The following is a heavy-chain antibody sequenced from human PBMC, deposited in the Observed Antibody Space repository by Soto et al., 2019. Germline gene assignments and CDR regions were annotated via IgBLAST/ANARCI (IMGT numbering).Heavy chain of an antibody. CDR2: IYHSGTT. CDR1: GDSISRSDDY. V-gene: IGHV4-39*01. D-gene: IGHD1-1*01. J-gene: IGHJ4*02. CDR3: ASHGNWNEFDY. Sequence: PSETLSLTCTVSGDSISRSDDYWGWIRQPPGKGLEWIGTIYHSGTTSYNPSLKSRVTASADTAKNKLSLKLGSVTAADTALYDAASHGNWNEFDYCGQGPLVPVSS.